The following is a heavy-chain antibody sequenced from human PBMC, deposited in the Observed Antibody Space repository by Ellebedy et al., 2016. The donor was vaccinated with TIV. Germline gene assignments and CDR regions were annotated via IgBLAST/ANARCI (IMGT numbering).Heavy chain of an antibody. V-gene: IGHV3-7*01. CDR3: ARDLIPMIVGLTGPHYGMDV. J-gene: IGHJ6*02. D-gene: IGHD3-22*01. CDR1: GFTFTTFW. CDR2: INQDGSEK. Sequence: PGGSLRLSCAASGFTFTTFWMSWVRQAPGKGLEWVGNINQDGSEKCYGDSVKGRFTISRDNAKNSVYLQMNSLRAEDTAVYYCARDLIPMIVGLTGPHYGMDVWGQGTTVTVSS.